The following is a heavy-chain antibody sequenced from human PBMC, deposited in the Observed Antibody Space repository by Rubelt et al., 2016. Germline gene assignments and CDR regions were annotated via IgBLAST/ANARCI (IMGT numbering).Heavy chain of an antibody. CDR2: ISSSISII. J-gene: IGHJ3*02. CDR1: GFTFSTYS. Sequence: EVQLVESGGGLVQPGGSLRLSCAASGFTFSTYSMNWVRQAPGTGLEWVSYISSSISIIYYADSVKGRFTISRDNAKNSLYLQMNSLRPEDTAVDYCARAYSSSAGRDAFDIWGQGTMVTVSA. V-gene: IGHV3-48*04. CDR3: ARAYSSSAGRDAFDI. D-gene: IGHD6-13*01.